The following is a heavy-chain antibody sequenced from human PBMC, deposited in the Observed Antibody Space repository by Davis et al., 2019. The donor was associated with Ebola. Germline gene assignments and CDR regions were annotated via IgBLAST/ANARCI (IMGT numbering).Heavy chain of an antibody. CDR3: AREYNWNYGWFDP. J-gene: IGHJ5*02. CDR1: GGSISSGGYY. V-gene: IGHV4-31*03. CDR2: IYYSGST. Sequence: SETLSLTCTVSGGSISSGGYYWSWIRQHPGKGLEWIGYIYYSGSTYYNPSLKSRVTISVDTSKNQFSLKLSSVTAADTAVYYCAREYNWNYGWFDPWGQGTLVTVSS. D-gene: IGHD1-7*01.